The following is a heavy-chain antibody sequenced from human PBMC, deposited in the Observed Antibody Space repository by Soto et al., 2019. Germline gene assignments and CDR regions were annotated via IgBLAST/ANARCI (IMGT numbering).Heavy chain of an antibody. V-gene: IGHV3-33*01. J-gene: IGHJ4*02. Sequence: GGSLRLSCAASGFTFSSSGMHWVRQAPGKGLEWVAVIWSDGSTEKYADSVRGRFTISRDNSKNTLYLQMNNLRAEDTAVYYCARDLGAWPFDYWGQGTLVTVSS. CDR3: ARDLGAWPFDY. CDR1: GFTFSSSG. CDR2: IWSDGSTE. D-gene: IGHD1-26*01.